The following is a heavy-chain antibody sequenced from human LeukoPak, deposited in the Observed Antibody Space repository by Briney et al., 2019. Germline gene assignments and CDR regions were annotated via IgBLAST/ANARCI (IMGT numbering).Heavy chain of an antibody. CDR1: GFTFSSYW. CDR2: IKQDGSEK. D-gene: IGHD2-15*01. Sequence: GGSLRLSCAASGFTFSSYWMSWVRQAPGKGLEWVANIKQDGSEKYYVDSVKGRFTISRDNAKNSLYLQMNSLRAEDTAVYYCARGYCCGGSCYGDYWGQGTLVTVSS. J-gene: IGHJ4*02. CDR3: ARGYCCGGSCYGDY. V-gene: IGHV3-7*03.